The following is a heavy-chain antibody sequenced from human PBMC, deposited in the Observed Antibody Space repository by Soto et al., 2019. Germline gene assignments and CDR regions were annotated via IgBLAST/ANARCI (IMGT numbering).Heavy chain of an antibody. CDR3: ARERVRIAVAGFDY. D-gene: IGHD6-19*01. Sequence: PGGSMRLPCAASGFTFSSYSMNRVLQAPGKGLELVSSISSSNSYIYYADSVKGRFTISRDNAKNSLYLQMSSMRAEDTAVYYWARERVRIAVAGFDYWGQGTLVTAPQ. V-gene: IGHV3-21*06. CDR1: GFTFSSYS. CDR2: ISSSNSYI. J-gene: IGHJ4*02.